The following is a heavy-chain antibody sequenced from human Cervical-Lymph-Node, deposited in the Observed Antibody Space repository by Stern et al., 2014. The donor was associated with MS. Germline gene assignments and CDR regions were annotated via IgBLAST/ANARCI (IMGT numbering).Heavy chain of an antibody. V-gene: IGHV3-9*01. CDR2: ISWNSGSM. CDR3: AKDISSGRWEAQYYYGMDV. D-gene: IGHD6-19*01. J-gene: IGHJ6*02. CDR1: RFNFADYA. Sequence: EVQLLESGGGLVQPGRSLRLSCAGSRFNFADYAMHWVRQAPGRGLEWVSSISWNSGSMEYADSVKGRLTISRDNAKNSLYLQMDSLRVEDTAIYYCAKDISSGRWEAQYYYGMDVWGQGTTVTVSS.